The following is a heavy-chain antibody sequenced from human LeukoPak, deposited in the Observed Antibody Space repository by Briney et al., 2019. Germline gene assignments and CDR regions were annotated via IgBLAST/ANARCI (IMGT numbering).Heavy chain of an antibody. CDR2: IRSKAYGGTT. V-gene: IGHV3-49*03. D-gene: IGHD3-10*01. CDR3: TLPITMVRGVAI. J-gene: IGHJ3*02. Sequence: GGSLRLSCTASGFIFGDYAMSWFRQAPGKGLEWVGFIRSKAYGGTTEYAASVKGRFTISRDDSKSIAYLQMNSLKTEDTAVYYCTLPITMVRGVAIWGQGTMVTVSS. CDR1: GFIFGDYA.